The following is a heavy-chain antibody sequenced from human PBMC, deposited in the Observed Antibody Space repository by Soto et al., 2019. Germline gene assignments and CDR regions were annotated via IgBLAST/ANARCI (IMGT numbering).Heavy chain of an antibody. CDR2: ISGGGDAA. Sequence: EVQVSESGGGLVQPRGSLRLSCAGSGFTFINYAMNWVRQAPGKGLEWVSSISGGGDAAFFPDSVRGRFTISRDNSKNTVTLQMNSLGVDDTAVYYCARKILGSTTRPNYWYFDLWGRGTLVTVSS. D-gene: IGHD7-27*01. CDR1: GFTFINYA. CDR3: ARKILGSTTRPNYWYFDL. V-gene: IGHV3-23*01. J-gene: IGHJ2*01.